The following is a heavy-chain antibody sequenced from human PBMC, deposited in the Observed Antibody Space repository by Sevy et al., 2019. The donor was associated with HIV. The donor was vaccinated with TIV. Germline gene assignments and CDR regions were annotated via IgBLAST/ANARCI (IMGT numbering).Heavy chain of an antibody. J-gene: IGHJ6*02. Sequence: GGSLRLSCAASGFSLSSYAMSWVRQAPGKGLEWVSAISGSGGSTYYADSVKGRFTISRDNSKNTLYLQMNSLRAEDTAVYYCEGSCSSTSCYTGFYCYYGMDVWGQGTTVTVSS. CDR3: EGSCSSTSCYTGFYCYYGMDV. D-gene: IGHD2-2*02. CDR2: ISGSGGST. V-gene: IGHV3-23*01. CDR1: GFSLSSYA.